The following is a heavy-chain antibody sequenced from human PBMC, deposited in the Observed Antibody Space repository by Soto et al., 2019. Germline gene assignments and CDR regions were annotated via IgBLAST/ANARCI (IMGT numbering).Heavy chain of an antibody. CDR1: GFTFSSYC. CDR2: IWYDGSNK. D-gene: IGHD6-6*01. CDR3: ARSSTFYDY. V-gene: IGHV3-33*08. J-gene: IGHJ4*02. Sequence: PGGSLRLSCSASGFTFSSYCMHWVRQAPGKGLEWVAVIWYDGSNKYYADSVKGRFTISRDNAKNLLYLQMKSLRAEDTAVYYCARSSTFYDYWGQGTPVTVSS.